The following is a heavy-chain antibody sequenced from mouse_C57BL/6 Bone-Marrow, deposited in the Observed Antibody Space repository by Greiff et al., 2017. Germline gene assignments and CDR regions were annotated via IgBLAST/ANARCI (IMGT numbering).Heavy chain of an antibody. V-gene: IGHV5-4*01. D-gene: IGHD3-1*01. CDR3: AREGATPWFAY. CDR1: GFTFSSYA. Sequence: EVKLMESGGGLVKPGGSLKLSCAASGFTFSSYAMSWVRQTPEKRLEWVATISDGGSYTYYPDNVKGRFTISRDNAKNNLYLQMSHLQSEDTAMYYCAREGATPWFAYWGQGTLVTVSA. CDR2: ISDGGSYT. J-gene: IGHJ3*01.